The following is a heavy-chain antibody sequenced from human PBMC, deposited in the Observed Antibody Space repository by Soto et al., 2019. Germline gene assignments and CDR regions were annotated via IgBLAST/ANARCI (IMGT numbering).Heavy chain of an antibody. V-gene: IGHV3-30-3*01. Sequence: GGSLRLSCAASGFTFSSYAMHWVRQAPGKGLEWVALISYDGSDKDYADSVKGRFTISRDNSRNTLFLQMNSLRAEDMAVYYFAKDDVLRYFDWLLKHPAFDYWGQGTLVTVSS. J-gene: IGHJ4*02. CDR2: ISYDGSDK. CDR1: GFTFSSYA. D-gene: IGHD3-9*01. CDR3: AKDDVLRYFDWLLKHPAFDY.